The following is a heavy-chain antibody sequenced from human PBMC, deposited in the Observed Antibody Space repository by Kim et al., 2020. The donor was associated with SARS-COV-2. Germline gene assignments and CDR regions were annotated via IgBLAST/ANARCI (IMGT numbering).Heavy chain of an antibody. CDR2: IYYSGST. Sequence: SETLSLTCTVSGGSVSSGSYYWSWIRQPPGKGLEWIGYIYYSGSTNYNPSLKSRVTISVDTSKNQFSLKLSSVTAADTAVYYCARDSYYYDQGGDAFDIWGQGTMVTVSS. J-gene: IGHJ3*02. D-gene: IGHD3-22*01. V-gene: IGHV4-61*01. CDR3: ARDSYYYDQGGDAFDI. CDR1: GGSVSSGSYY.